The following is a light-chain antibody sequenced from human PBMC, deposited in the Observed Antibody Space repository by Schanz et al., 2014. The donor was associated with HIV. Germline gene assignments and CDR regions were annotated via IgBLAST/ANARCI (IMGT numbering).Light chain of an antibody. J-gene: IGLJ2*01. CDR1: SNDVGGHNY. CDR3: SSYTSSSTLA. Sequence: QSVLTQPASVSGSPGQSITISCTGTSNDVGGHNYVSWFQQHPGRAPKLLIFEVTNRPSGIPNRFSGSKSGNTASLTISGLQAEDEADYYCSSYTSSSTLAFGGGTKLTVL. CDR2: EVT. V-gene: IGLV2-14*03.